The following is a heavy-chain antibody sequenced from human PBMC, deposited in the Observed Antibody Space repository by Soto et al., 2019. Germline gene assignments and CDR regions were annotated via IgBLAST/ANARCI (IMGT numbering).Heavy chain of an antibody. D-gene: IGHD6-6*01. J-gene: IGHJ4*02. CDR2: MNPSSGNT. V-gene: IGHV1-8*01. Sequence: ASVKVSCKASGYTFTSYDINWVRQATGQGLEWMGWMNPSSGNTGYVQKFQGRVTMTRNTSISTAYTELSSLRSEDTAVYYCARGLPSIAARPDLYYFDYWGQGSLVTVSS. CDR1: GYTFTSYD. CDR3: ARGLPSIAARPDLYYFDY.